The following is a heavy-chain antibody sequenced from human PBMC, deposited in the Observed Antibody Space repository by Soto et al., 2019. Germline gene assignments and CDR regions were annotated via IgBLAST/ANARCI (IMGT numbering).Heavy chain of an antibody. Sequence: SETLSLTSTFSVCSVTNTSYYWGWSRRCPGKRLELIGSFYYRWRSYSKSSVKSRVTISVDTSKNQFSLNLNSVTASDTAVYFCVSQRTTVITQDYFDYWGPGALVTVS. CDR1: VCSVTNTSYY. V-gene: IGHV4-39*01. J-gene: IGHJ4*02. CDR3: VSQRTTVITQDYFDY. CDR2: FYYRWRS. D-gene: IGHD4-4*01.